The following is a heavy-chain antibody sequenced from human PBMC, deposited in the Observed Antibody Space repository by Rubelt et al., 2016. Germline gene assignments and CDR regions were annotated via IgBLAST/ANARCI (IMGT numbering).Heavy chain of an antibody. V-gene: IGHV1-18*01. CDR2: ISAYNGNT. CDR1: GYTFTSYG. J-gene: IGHJ4*02. D-gene: IGHD6-13*01. Sequence: QVQLVQSGAEVKKPGASVKVSCKASGYTFTSYGISWVRQAPGQGLEWMGWISAYNGNTNIAQKLQGRATSAAETATRTAYRELRSLGSDDTAVYYCARVRGQQLVLDYWGQGTLVTVSS. CDR3: ARVRGQQLVLDY.